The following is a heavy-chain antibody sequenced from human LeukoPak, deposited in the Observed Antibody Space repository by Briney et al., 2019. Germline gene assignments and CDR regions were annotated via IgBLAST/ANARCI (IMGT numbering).Heavy chain of an antibody. Sequence: SETLSLTCTVSGGSISSSIYFWGWIRQPPGKGLEWIGSIHYSGSTYHDPSLKSQVTVSLDTSKNQFSLKLSSVTATDTAVYYCARQLYSSGSYYAPMDVWGKGTTVTISS. CDR3: ARQLYSSGSYYAPMDV. CDR2: IHYSGST. V-gene: IGHV4-39*01. CDR1: GGSISSSIYF. D-gene: IGHD3-10*01. J-gene: IGHJ6*03.